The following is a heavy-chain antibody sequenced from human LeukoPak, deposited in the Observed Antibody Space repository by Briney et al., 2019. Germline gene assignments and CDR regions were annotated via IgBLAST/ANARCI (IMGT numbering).Heavy chain of an antibody. Sequence: MPSETLSLTCAVYGGSFSGSNWSWIRQPPGKGLEWIGEIYISGSTIYNPSLKSRVTISVDTSKNQFSLNLISVTAADTAVYYCVRAYDYWGQGTLVTVSS. CDR1: GGSFSGSN. J-gene: IGHJ4*02. V-gene: IGHV4-34*01. CDR2: IYISGST. CDR3: VRAYDY.